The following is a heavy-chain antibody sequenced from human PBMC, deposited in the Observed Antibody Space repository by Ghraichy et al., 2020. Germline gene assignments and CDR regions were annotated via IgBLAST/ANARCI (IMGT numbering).Heavy chain of an antibody. Sequence: SETLSLTCTVSGGSISSSSYYWGWIRQPPGKGLEWIGSIYYSGSTYYNPSLKSRVTISVDTSKNQFSLKLSSVTAADTAVYYCARDDFGVGTNWGQGTLVTVSS. CDR3: ARDDFGVGTN. V-gene: IGHV4-39*07. D-gene: IGHD3-3*01. CDR2: IYYSGST. J-gene: IGHJ4*02. CDR1: GGSISSSSYY.